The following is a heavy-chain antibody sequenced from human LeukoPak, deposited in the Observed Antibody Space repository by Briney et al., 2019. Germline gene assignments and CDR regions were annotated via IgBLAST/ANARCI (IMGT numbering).Heavy chain of an antibody. J-gene: IGHJ3*02. CDR1: GGSISSYY. D-gene: IGHD3-10*01. CDR3: ARESGSLGAFDI. Sequence: PSETLSLTCTVSGGSISSYYWSWIRQPPGKGLEWIGCIYYSGSTNDNPSLKSRVTISVDTSKNQFSLKLTSVTAADTAVYYCARESGSLGAFDIWGQGTMVTVSS. V-gene: IGHV4-59*01. CDR2: IYYSGST.